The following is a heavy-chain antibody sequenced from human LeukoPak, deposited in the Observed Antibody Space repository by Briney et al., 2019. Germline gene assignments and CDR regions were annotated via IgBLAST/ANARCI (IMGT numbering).Heavy chain of an antibody. J-gene: IGHJ3*02. CDR1: GFTLSSYA. CDR3: ARGLFLSGYLDAFDI. CDR2: LGISGGYT. V-gene: IGHV3-23*01. Sequence: GGSLRLSCVASGFTLSSYAMSWVRQAPGKGLQWVSSLGISGGYTWYAGSVKGRFTISRDSSKNTLYLQMNSLGVEDTAVYYCARGLFLSGYLDAFDIWGQGTVVTVSS. D-gene: IGHD3-22*01.